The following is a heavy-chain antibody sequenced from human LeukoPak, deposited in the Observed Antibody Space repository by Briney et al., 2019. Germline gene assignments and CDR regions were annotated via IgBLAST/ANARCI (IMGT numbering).Heavy chain of an antibody. CDR2: IYNGGST. CDR1: GFTVSSNY. Sequence: GGSLRLSCAASGFTVSSNYMSWVRQAPGKGLEWVSLIYNGGSTDYADSVKGRFTISRDSSKNTLYLQMNSLRADDTAMYYCARESGAGRVGEYYFDYWGQGTLVTVSS. V-gene: IGHV3-53*01. D-gene: IGHD3-10*01. J-gene: IGHJ4*02. CDR3: ARESGAGRVGEYYFDY.